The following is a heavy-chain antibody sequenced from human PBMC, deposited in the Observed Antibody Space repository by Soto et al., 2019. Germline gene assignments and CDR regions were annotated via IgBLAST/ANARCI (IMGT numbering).Heavy chain of an antibody. CDR1: GYIFTTYW. CDR2: IYPGDSDT. V-gene: IGHV5-51*01. J-gene: IGHJ4*02. CDR3: ARGRYCSGGTCYFDY. D-gene: IGHD2-15*01. Sequence: PGESLKISCKGSGYIFTTYWIGWVRQVPGKGLEWMGIIYPGDSDTRYSPSFQGQVTISADKSISTAYLQWSSLKASDTAMYYCARGRYCSGGTCYFDYWGQGTLVTVSS.